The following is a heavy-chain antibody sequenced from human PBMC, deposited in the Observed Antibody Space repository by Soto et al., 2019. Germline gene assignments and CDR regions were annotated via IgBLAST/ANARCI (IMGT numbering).Heavy chain of an antibody. J-gene: IGHJ6*02. CDR2: VNPILSMS. CDR1: GDTFSFYT. V-gene: IGHV1-69*02. Sequence: ASVKVSCKASGDTFSFYTINWVRQAPGLGLEWMGRVNPILSMSNYAQKFQGRVTMTADKSTSTAYMELTSLKSDDTAVYYCARVEHENYGMDLWG. CDR3: ARVEHENYGMDL.